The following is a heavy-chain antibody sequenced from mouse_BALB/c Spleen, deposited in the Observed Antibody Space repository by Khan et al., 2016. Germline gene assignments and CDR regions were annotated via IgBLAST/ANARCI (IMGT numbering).Heavy chain of an antibody. CDR2: ISYSGST. J-gene: IGHJ2*01. V-gene: IGHV3-1*02. CDR3: DRTARIEY. CDR1: GYSITSGYG. Sequence: EVQLQESGPDLVKPSQSLSLTCTVTGYSITSGYGWNWIRKFSGNQLEWMGYISYSGSTNYNPSLKSRISITRDTSKNQFFLQLNSVTAEDTATYYCDRTARIEYWGQGTTLTVSS. D-gene: IGHD1-2*01.